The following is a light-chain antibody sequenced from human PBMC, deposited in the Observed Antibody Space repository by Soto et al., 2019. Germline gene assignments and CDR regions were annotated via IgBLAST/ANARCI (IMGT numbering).Light chain of an antibody. CDR1: HDITSY. CDR2: DAS. CDR3: QKCDYLPI. Sequence: DIQMTQSPASLSASVGDRVTITCQASHDITSYLNWYQHKPGKAPKLLIYDASILAAGVPSRFSGSGSGTDFTITISSLQAEDVATYYCQKCDYLPIFGPGTTVDFK. J-gene: IGKJ3*01. V-gene: IGKV1-33*01.